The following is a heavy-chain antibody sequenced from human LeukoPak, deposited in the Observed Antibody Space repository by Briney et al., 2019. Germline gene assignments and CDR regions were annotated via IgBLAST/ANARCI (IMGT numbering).Heavy chain of an antibody. D-gene: IGHD3-9*01. CDR3: ARIRYSSVDVAFDI. V-gene: IGHV4-39*01. Sequence: SETLSLTCTVSGGSISSSSYYWGWIRQPPGKGLEWIGSIYYSGSTYYNPSLKSRVTISVDTSKNQFSLKLSSVTAADTAVYYCARIRYSSVDVAFDIWGQGTMVTVSS. CDR2: IYYSGST. CDR1: GGSISSSSYY. J-gene: IGHJ3*02.